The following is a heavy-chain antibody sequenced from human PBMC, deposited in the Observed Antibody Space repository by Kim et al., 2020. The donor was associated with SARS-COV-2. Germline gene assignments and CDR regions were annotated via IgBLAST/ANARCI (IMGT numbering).Heavy chain of an antibody. CDR2: IYPGDSDT. CDR3: ARHQNYGSGSYYNVKLYYDSVMDS. D-gene: IGHD3-10*01. V-gene: IGHV5-51*01. CDR1: GYSFTSYW. Sequence: GESLKISCKGSGYSFTSYWIGWVRQMPGKGLEWMGIIYPGDSDTRYSSSFQGQVTISADKSISTAYLQWSSLKVSDTAMYYCARHQNYGSGSYYNVKLYYDSVMDSLGQGPTVTVSS. J-gene: IGHJ6*02.